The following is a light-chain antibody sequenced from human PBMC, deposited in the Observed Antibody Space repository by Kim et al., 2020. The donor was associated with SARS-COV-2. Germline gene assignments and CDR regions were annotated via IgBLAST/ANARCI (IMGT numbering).Light chain of an antibody. CDR1: QSVSSY. CDR3: QQRSNWLFT. Sequence: SLTPGERATLSCRASQSVSSYLAWYQQKPGQAPRLLIYDASNRATGIPARFSGSGSGTDFTLTISSLEPEDFAVYYCQQRSNWLFTFGPGTKWISN. V-gene: IGKV3-11*01. CDR2: DAS. J-gene: IGKJ3*01.